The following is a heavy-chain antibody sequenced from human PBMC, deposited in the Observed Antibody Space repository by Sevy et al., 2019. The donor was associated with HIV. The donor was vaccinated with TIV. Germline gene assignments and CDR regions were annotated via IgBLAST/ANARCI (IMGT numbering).Heavy chain of an antibody. Sequence: GGSLRLSCAASGFTVSSYALHWVRQAPGKGLEWVALISYDGSIKYSADSVKGRFTVSRDNSKKTLYLQMNSLRPEDTAVYFCARDQHDYGGNVRTGWFDPWGQGTLVTVSS. V-gene: IGHV3-30-3*01. J-gene: IGHJ5*02. CDR3: ARDQHDYGGNVRTGWFDP. CDR1: GFTVSSYA. CDR2: ISYDGSIK. D-gene: IGHD4-17*01.